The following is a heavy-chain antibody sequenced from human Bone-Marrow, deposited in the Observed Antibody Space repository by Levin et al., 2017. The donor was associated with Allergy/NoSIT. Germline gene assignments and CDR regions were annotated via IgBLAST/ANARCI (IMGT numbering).Heavy chain of an antibody. D-gene: IGHD4-11*01. J-gene: IGHJ4*02. CDR2: ITSDGSDT. CDR1: GFTFSIYW. V-gene: IGHV3-74*01. CDR3: VRDNYGVDF. Sequence: GESLKISCAASGFTFSIYWMQWVRQAPGKGLLWVSHITSDGSDTTYADSVRGRFTISRDNAKNILYLQMDSLRVADTAMYYCVRDNYGVDFWGRGTLVTVSS.